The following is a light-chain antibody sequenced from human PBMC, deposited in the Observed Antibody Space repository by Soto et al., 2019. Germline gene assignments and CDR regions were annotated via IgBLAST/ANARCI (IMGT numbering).Light chain of an antibody. CDR1: QSVSNN. Sequence: EIMMTQSPATLSVSPGERATLSCRASQSVSNNVAWYQQKPGQAPRLLIYYASTRTTGIPARFSGSGSGTEFTLTISSLQSDDFALYYCQQYNNWPPISVGQGTRLEIK. CDR3: QQYNNWPPIS. CDR2: YAS. V-gene: IGKV3-15*01. J-gene: IGKJ5*01.